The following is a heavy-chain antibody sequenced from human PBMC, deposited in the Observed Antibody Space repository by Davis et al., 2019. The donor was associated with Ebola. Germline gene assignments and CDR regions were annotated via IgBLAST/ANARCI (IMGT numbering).Heavy chain of an antibody. CDR1: GDSVSTNSAG. CDR3: ARGWLRRGLDA. Sequence: HSQTLSLTCAISGDSVSTNSAGWNWIRQSPSRGLEWLGRTYFNSKYYSDYAVSVRGRATINADTSKNQFSLHLNSVTPEDTALYFCARGWLRRGLDAWGEGTAVTVSS. CDR2: TYFNSKYYS. V-gene: IGHV6-1*01. J-gene: IGHJ6*04. D-gene: IGHD3-10*01.